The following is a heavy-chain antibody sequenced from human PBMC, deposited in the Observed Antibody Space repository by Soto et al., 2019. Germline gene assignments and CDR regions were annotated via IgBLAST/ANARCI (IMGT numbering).Heavy chain of an antibody. CDR1: GGSVSSGSYY. D-gene: IGHD4-17*01. J-gene: IGHJ6*02. Sequence: SETLSLTCTVSGGSVSSGSYYWSWIRQPPGKGLEWIGYIYYSGSTNYNPSLKSRVTISVDTSKNQFSLKLSSVTAADTAVYYCARVLLLRWRDYYYYYGMDVWGQGTTVTVSS. CDR2: IYYSGST. V-gene: IGHV4-61*01. CDR3: ARVLLLRWRDYYYYYGMDV.